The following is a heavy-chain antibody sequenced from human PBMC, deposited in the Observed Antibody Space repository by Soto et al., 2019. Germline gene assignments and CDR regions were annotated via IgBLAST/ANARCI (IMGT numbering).Heavy chain of an antibody. CDR2: IIPIFGTA. Sequence: SVKVSCKASGGTFSSYAISWVRQAPGQGLEWMGGIIPIFGTANYAQKFQGRVTITADESTSTAYMELSSLRSEDTAVYYCARDSAPNTIFGVVIMTPYNWFDPWGQGTLVTVSS. CDR3: ARDSAPNTIFGVVIMTPYNWFDP. V-gene: IGHV1-69*13. CDR1: GGTFSSYA. J-gene: IGHJ5*02. D-gene: IGHD3-3*01.